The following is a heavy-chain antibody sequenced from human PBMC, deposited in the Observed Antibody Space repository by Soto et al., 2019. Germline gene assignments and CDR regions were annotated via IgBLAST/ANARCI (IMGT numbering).Heavy chain of an antibody. CDR1: GFIFSGSG. Sequence: QVQLVESGGGVVQPGRSLRLTCAASGFIFSGSGMQWVRQAPGKGLEWVALISYDGSRTYYADSVRDRFTISRDNGQNTLYLQMNSLRAEDTAVYFCARWVGGSMYDNSGKYDSWGQGTLVIVSS. CDR3: ARWVGGSMYDNSGKYDS. V-gene: IGHV3-30*03. CDR2: ISYDGSRT. D-gene: IGHD3-22*01. J-gene: IGHJ5*01.